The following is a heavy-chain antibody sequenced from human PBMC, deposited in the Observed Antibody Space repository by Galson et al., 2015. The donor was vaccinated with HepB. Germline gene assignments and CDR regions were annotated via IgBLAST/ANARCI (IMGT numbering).Heavy chain of an antibody. Sequence: SLRLSCAASGFTFNNHAMNWVRQAPGKGLEWVAVISYDGRHKVYADSVKGRFTISRDTSKSTLYLQMNSLRAEDTAVYYCARAMQWLVRGKGAIDYWGQGTLVTVSS. CDR1: GFTFNNHA. CDR3: ARAMQWLVRGKGAIDY. CDR2: ISYDGRHK. J-gene: IGHJ4*02. D-gene: IGHD6-19*01. V-gene: IGHV3-30*04.